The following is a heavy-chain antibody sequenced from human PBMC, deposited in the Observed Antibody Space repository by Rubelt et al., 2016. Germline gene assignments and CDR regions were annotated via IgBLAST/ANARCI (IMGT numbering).Heavy chain of an antibody. CDR2: INHSGST. CDR3: ARVPRATTYYFDY. V-gene: IGHV4-34*01. Sequence: QVQLQQWGAGLLKPSETLSLTCAVYGGSFSGYYWSWIRQPPGKGLEWIGEINHSGSTNYNPSLKSRVSISGDTSKNQFSLKLSAVTAADTAVYYCARVPRATTYYFDYWGQGTLVTVSS. CDR1: GGSFSGYY. J-gene: IGHJ4*02. D-gene: IGHD1-1*01.